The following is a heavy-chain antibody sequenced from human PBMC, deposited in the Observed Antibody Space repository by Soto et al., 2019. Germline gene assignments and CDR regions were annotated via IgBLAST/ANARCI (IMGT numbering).Heavy chain of an antibody. Sequence: ASVKVSCKASGYTFTSYGISWVRQAPGQGLEWMGWISAYNGNTNYTQKLQGRVTMTTDTSTSTAYMELRSLRSDDTAVYYCARDYPYYYDSSGYYYHYYYGMDDWGQGTTVTVSS. V-gene: IGHV1-18*01. CDR3: ARDYPYYYDSSGYYYHYYYGMDD. D-gene: IGHD3-22*01. CDR1: GYTFTSYG. J-gene: IGHJ6*02. CDR2: ISAYNGNT.